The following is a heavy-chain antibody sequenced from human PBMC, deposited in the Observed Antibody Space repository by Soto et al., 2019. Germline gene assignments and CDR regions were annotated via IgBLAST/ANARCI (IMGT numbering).Heavy chain of an antibody. CDR3: ARATYYYDSSGYYYRYFDY. V-gene: IGHV1-18*01. CDR1: GYTFTSYG. CDR2: ISAYNGNT. Sequence: ASVKVSCKASGYTFTSYGISWVRQAPGQGLERMGWISAYNGNTNYAQKLQGRVTMTTDTSTSTAYMELRSLRSDDTAVYYCARATYYYDSSGYYYRYFDYWGQGTLVTVSS. J-gene: IGHJ4*02. D-gene: IGHD3-22*01.